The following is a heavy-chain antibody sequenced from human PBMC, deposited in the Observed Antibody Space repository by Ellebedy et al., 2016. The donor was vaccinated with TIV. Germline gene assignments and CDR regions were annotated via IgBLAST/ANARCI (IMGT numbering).Heavy chain of an antibody. D-gene: IGHD2-15*01. J-gene: IGHJ6*02. V-gene: IGHV3-23*01. Sequence: GESLKISCAASGFTFRNYAINWVRQAPGKGLEWVSVIGGSGENTFYADSVKGRFTISRDNSMNTLHLQMNSLRVDDTAIYYCARDKGRLAATLDVWGQGTTVTVSS. CDR1: GFTFRNYA. CDR2: IGGSGENT. CDR3: ARDKGRLAATLDV.